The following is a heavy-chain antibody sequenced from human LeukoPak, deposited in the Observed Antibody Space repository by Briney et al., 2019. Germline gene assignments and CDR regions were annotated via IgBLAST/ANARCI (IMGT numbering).Heavy chain of an antibody. V-gene: IGHV3-23*01. D-gene: IGHD3-22*01. CDR2: ISGSGGST. CDR1: GFTFSSYA. J-gene: IGHJ4*02. Sequence: PGGSLRLSCAASGFTFSSYAMSWVRQAPGKGLEWVSAISGSGGSTYYADSVKGRFTISRDNSKNTLYLQMNSLRAEDTAVYYCAKISRDYYDSSGYYQYWGQGTLVTVSS. CDR3: AKISRDYYDSSGYYQY.